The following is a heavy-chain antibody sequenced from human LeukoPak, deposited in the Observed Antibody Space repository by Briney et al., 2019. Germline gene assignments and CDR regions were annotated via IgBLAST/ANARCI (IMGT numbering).Heavy chain of an antibody. CDR2: IISIFGTA. CDR1: GGTFSSYA. V-gene: IGHV1-69*05. Sequence: SVKVSCKASGGTFSSYAISWVRQAPGQGLEWMGGIISIFGTANYAQKYQGRVTITTDESTSTAYMELSSLRSEDTAVYYCARGVLDIYFDYWGQGTLVTVSS. J-gene: IGHJ4*02. CDR3: ARGVLDIYFDY. D-gene: IGHD2-2*03.